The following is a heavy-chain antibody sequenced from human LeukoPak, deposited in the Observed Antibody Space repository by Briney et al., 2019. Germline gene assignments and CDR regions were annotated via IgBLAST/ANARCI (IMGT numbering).Heavy chain of an antibody. J-gene: IGHJ5*02. CDR1: GDSISGSNYH. CDR3: AREPDA. V-gene: IGHV4-39*07. CDR2: VHHTGRA. Sequence: SETLSLTCTVSGDSISGSNYHWGWLRQPPGKGLEWLGTVHHTGRAFYNPSLRGRTTVSVNTSKNQFSLKLTSVPAADTAVYYCAREPDAWGQGPLVTVSS.